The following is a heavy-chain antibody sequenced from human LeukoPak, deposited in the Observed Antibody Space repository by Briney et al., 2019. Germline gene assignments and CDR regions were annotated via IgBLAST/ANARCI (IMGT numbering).Heavy chain of an antibody. J-gene: IGHJ4*02. D-gene: IGHD5-18*01. CDR3: ARDREYSYGYFDY. Sequence: ASVKVSCKASGYTFTRYGISWVRQAPGQGLEWMGWISAYNGNTNYAQKLQDRVTMTTDTSTSTAYIELRTLRSDDTAVYYCARDREYSYGYFDYWGQGTLVTVSS. CDR2: ISAYNGNT. CDR1: GYTFTRYG. V-gene: IGHV1-18*01.